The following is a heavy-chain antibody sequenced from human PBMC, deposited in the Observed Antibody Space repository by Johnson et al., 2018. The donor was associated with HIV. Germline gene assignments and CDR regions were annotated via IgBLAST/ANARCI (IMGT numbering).Heavy chain of an antibody. J-gene: IGHJ3*01. D-gene: IGHD3-3*01. CDR3: AREAYYARAFDL. CDR2: ISYDGSNK. Sequence: QVQLVESGGGVVQPGRSLRLSCAVSGFTFSSYGMHWVRRATGKGLEWVAVISYDGSNKYYADSLKGRFAISRDNSRNTLDLRMDSLRVEDTAVYYCAREAYYARAFDLWGQGTMVTVSS. CDR1: GFTFSSYG. V-gene: IGHV3-30*03.